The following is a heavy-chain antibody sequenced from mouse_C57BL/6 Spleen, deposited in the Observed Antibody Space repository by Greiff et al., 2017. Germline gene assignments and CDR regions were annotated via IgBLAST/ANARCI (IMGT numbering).Heavy chain of an antibody. V-gene: IGHV5-9-1*02. Sequence: EVKLVESGAGLVKPGGSLKLSCAASGFTFSSSAMSWVRQTPEQRLEWVAYIRRGGDYIYYADTVKGRFTISRDNARNTLYLQMSSPKSEDTAMYYFTRVTMRVWGQGTLVTVAA. D-gene: IGHD1-1*02. J-gene: IGHJ3*01. CDR1: GFTFSSSA. CDR3: TRVTMRV. CDR2: IRRGGDYI.